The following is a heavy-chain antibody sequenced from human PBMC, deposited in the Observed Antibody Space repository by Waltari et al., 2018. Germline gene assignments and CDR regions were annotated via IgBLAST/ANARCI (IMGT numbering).Heavy chain of an antibody. V-gene: IGHV4-38-2*02. CDR3: ARDGKTVAGGWFDP. CDR2: IYHSGST. D-gene: IGHD6-19*01. Sequence: QVQLQESGPGLVKPSETLSLTCAVSAYSISSGYYWGWIRQPPGKGLEWIGIIYHSGSTYYNPSHKSRVTISVDTSKNQFSLKLSSVTAADTAVYYCARDGKTVAGGWFDPWGQGTLVTVSS. CDR1: AYSISSGYY. J-gene: IGHJ5*02.